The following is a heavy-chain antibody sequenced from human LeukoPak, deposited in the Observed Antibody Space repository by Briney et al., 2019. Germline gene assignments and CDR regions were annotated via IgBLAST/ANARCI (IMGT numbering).Heavy chain of an antibody. Sequence: GGSLRLSCAAWGFIFRSYSMSWVRQAPGKGLEWVSVITGSGGNTYYADSVKGRFTISKDNSKNTVYLQMSSLRVDDTAVYYCAKAASSSWPSYYYGMDVWGQGTTVTVSS. CDR1: GFIFRSYS. D-gene: IGHD6-13*01. J-gene: IGHJ6*02. CDR3: AKAASSSWPSYYYGMDV. V-gene: IGHV3-23*01. CDR2: ITGSGGNT.